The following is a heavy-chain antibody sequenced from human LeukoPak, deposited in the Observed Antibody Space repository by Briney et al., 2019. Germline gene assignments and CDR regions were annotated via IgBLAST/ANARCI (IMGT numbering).Heavy chain of an antibody. CDR2: IYYSGST. V-gene: IGHV4-59*01. Sequence: SETLSLTCTVSGGSISSYYWSWIRQPPGKGLEWIGYIYYSGSTNYNPSLKSRVTISVDTSKNQFSLKLSSVTAADTAVYYCVREARSARMAFDIWGQGTMVTVSS. D-gene: IGHD1-14*01. J-gene: IGHJ3*02. CDR3: VREARSARMAFDI. CDR1: GGSISSYY.